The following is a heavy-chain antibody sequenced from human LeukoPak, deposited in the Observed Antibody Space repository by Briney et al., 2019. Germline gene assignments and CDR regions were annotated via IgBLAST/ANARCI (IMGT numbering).Heavy chain of an antibody. Sequence: PGGSLTLSCAASGFTFSSYSMNCVRQAPGKGLEYISGISNNVISTYYADSVKGRFTISRDNSKNTLYLQMSSVRTEDSAVYYCVKNRGTVTTDHWGQGTLVTVSS. J-gene: IGHJ4*02. D-gene: IGHD4-17*01. CDR3: VKNRGTVTTDH. CDR2: ISNNVIST. V-gene: IGHV3-64D*06. CDR1: GFTFSSYS.